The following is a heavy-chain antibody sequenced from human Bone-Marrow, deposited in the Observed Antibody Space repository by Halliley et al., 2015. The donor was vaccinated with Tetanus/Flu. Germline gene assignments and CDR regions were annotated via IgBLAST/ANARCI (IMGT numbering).Heavy chain of an antibody. D-gene: IGHD6-19*01. CDR3: ARGQKWLAFDY. Sequence: LRLSCAVSGGSISSSFWSWIRQPPGKGLEWIGCLYNGGSTSYNPSLKSRFTMSMDTSKNQFSLKLTSVTAAETAIYYCARGQKWLAFDYWGQGTLATVSS. V-gene: IGHV4-59*08. J-gene: IGHJ4*02. CDR2: LYNGGST. CDR1: GGSISSSF.